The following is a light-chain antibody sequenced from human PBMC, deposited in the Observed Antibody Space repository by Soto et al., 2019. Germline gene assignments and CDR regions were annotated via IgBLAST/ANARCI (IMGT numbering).Light chain of an antibody. CDR1: SSDVGGYNY. CDR2: EVS. CDR3: SSYAGSNNLV. J-gene: IGLJ1*01. Sequence: QSALTQPPSASGSSGQSVTISCTGTSSDVGGYNYVSWYQQHPGKAPKLMIYEVSKRPSGVPDRFSGSKSGNTASLTVSGLQAEDEADYYCSSYAGSNNLVFGTGTKLTVL. V-gene: IGLV2-8*01.